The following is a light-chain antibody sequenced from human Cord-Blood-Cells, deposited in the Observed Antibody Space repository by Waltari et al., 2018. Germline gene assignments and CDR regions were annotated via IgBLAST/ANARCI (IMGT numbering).Light chain of an antibody. Sequence: QSALTQPPSASGSPGQSVTISCTGTSSDVGGSNYVSWYQQHPGKAPKLMIYEVRERPSGGPDRFSGSKSGNTASLTVSGLQAEDEADYYCSSYAGSNNLVFGGGTKLTVL. CDR1: SSDVGGSNY. J-gene: IGLJ3*02. V-gene: IGLV2-8*01. CDR3: SSYAGSNNLV. CDR2: EVR.